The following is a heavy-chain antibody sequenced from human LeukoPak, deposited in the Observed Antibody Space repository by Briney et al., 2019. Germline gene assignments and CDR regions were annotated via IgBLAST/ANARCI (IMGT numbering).Heavy chain of an antibody. CDR3: AKDYGTGVFDY. J-gene: IGHJ4*02. CDR1: GFTVNSNY. D-gene: IGHD1-1*01. Sequence: GGSLRLSCAASGFTVNSNYMSWVRQAPGKGLEWVSVIYSAGSGGTTYYADSVKGRFTISRDNSKNTLYLQMNSLRAEDTAVYYCAKDYGTGVFDYWGQGTLVTVSS. CDR2: IYSAGSGGTT. V-gene: IGHV3-53*05.